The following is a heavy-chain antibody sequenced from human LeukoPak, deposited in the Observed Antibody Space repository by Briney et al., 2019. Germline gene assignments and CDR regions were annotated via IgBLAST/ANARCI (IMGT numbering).Heavy chain of an antibody. D-gene: IGHD6-13*01. J-gene: IGHJ3*01. CDR2: ISAYNGNT. V-gene: IGHV1-18*01. CDR1: GYTFTSYG. CDR3: ARGGVKRFSSSWPRWAFAV. Sequence: ASVKVSFKASGYTFTSYGISWVRQAPGQGLEWMGWISAYNGNTNYAQKLQGRVTMTTDTSTSTAYMELRSLRSDDTAVYYCARGGVKRFSSSWPRWAFAVSSQATMVTV.